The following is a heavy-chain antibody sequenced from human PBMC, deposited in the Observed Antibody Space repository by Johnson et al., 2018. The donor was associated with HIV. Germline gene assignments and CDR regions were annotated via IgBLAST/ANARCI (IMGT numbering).Heavy chain of an antibody. D-gene: IGHD1-26*01. Sequence: QVQLVESGGGVVQPGGSLRLSCAASGFTFSSYCMHWVRQAPGKGLEWVAFIRYDGRNKSSADSVKVRFPISRDSSKNTLYLQMNIRRAEDTAVDYCAKDPVGATGAFDIWGQGTMVTVSS. CDR1: GFTFSSYC. CDR3: AKDPVGATGAFDI. V-gene: IGHV3-30*02. CDR2: IRYDGRNK. J-gene: IGHJ3*02.